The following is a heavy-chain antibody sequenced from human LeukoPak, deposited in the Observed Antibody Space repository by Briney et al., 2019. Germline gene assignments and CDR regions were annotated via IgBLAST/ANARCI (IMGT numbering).Heavy chain of an antibody. CDR2: IKQDGSEK. Sequence: GGSLRLSCAASVFTFSSYWMSWVRQAPGKGREWVANIKQDGSEKHYVDSVKGRFTISRDNAKNSLYLQMSSLRAEDTAVYYCTRVEETATTAAIIRKYSYYYYYMDVWGKGNTVTVSS. J-gene: IGHJ6*03. D-gene: IGHD4-11*01. V-gene: IGHV3-7*01. CDR3: TRVEETATTAAIIRKYSYYYYYMDV. CDR1: VFTFSSYW.